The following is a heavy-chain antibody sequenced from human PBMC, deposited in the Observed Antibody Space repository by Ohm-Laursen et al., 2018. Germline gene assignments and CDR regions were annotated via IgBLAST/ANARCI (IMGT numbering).Heavy chain of an antibody. D-gene: IGHD4-17*01. CDR2: IFYSGST. J-gene: IGHJ3*02. CDR3: ARENPYGAFIDAFDI. Sequence: TLSLTCPVSGVSISSYYWSWIRQPPGKGLELIVYIFYSGSTNYNPSLKSRVTISVDTSKNQFSLRLSSVTAADTAVYYCARENPYGAFIDAFDIWGQGTMVTAPS. V-gene: IGHV4-59*01. CDR1: GVSISSYY.